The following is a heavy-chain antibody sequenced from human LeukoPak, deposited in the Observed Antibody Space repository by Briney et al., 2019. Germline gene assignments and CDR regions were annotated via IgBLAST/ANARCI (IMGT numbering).Heavy chain of an antibody. Sequence: GGSLRLSCATSGFTFSRYAMHWVRQAPGKGLEWVALISYDANIGSNKYYADSVKGRFTISRDNSKNTLYLQMNSLRAEDTAVYYCARDGGYDFWSGYYQDYWGQGTWSPSPQ. V-gene: IGHV3-30-3*01. CDR1: GFTFSRYA. CDR2: ISYDANIGSNK. D-gene: IGHD3-3*01. CDR3: ARDGGYDFWSGYYQDY. J-gene: IGHJ4*02.